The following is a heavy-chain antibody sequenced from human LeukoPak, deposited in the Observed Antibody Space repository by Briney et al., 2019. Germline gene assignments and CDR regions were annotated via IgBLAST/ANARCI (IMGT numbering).Heavy chain of an antibody. CDR3: SRGARGSSGYLAY. J-gene: IGHJ4*02. CDR1: GDSVSSNNAA. Sequence: SQTLSLTCAISGDSVSSNNAAWNWIRQSPSRGLEWLGRTYYRSKWYNDYAISVKSCITINPDTSKNQVSLQVKSVTPEDTAVYYSSRGARGSSGYLAYWGQGTLVTVSS. D-gene: IGHD3-22*01. CDR2: TYYRSKWYN. V-gene: IGHV6-1*03.